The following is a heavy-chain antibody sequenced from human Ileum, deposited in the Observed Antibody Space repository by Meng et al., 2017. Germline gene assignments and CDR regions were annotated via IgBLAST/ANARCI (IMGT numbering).Heavy chain of an antibody. CDR3: ARERIRELGLFDS. CDR1: GDSIGNSKG. CDR2: ISNSGKT. J-gene: IGHJ4*02. V-gene: IGHV4-4*02. Sequence: QLQLQGSGQGLVQPSGTLSLACAVSGDSIGNSKGWSWLRQPPGKGLEWIGEISNSGKTVYSPSLKSRVRISLDKSNNQFSLTLNSVTAADTAMYYCARERIRELGLFDSWGQGTLVTVSS. D-gene: IGHD3-10*01.